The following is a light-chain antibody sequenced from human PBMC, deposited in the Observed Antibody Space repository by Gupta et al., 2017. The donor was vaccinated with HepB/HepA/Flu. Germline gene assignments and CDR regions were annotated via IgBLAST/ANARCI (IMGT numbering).Light chain of an antibody. CDR3: QTWETGRGVGGI. V-gene: IGLV1-51*02. CDR2: EDN. J-gene: IGLJ2*01. CDR1: GTNVGYNY. Sequence: SVVTQPPSGSAAAGQKVTTTTSGTGTNVGYNYLSWYQQIPGTAPKLLIYEDNKRPSEIPDRFSGSKSGTSATLDITGLQTGDEGDYYCQTWETGRGVGGIFGGGTKVTVL.